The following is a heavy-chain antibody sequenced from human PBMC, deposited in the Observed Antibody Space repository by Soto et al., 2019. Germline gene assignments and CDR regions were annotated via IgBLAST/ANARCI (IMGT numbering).Heavy chain of an antibody. J-gene: IGHJ4*02. CDR2: ISWNSGSI. D-gene: IGHD6-13*01. Sequence: EVQLVESGGGLVQPGRSLRLSCAASGFTFDDYAMHWVRQAPGKGLEWVSGISWNSGSIGYADSVKGRFTISRDNAKNSLYLQMNSLRAEDTALYYCAKGTSHIAAAGTFDYWGQGTLVTVSS. CDR1: GFTFDDYA. CDR3: AKGTSHIAAAGTFDY. V-gene: IGHV3-9*01.